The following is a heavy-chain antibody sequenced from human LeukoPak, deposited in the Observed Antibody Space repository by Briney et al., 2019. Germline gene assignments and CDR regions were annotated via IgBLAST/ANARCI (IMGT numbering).Heavy chain of an antibody. V-gene: IGHV3-21*01. CDR2: ISNNTNYI. CDR1: GFTFSSYS. CDR3: ARDIYTLGH. Sequence: GGSLRLSCAASGFTFSSYSMNWVRQAPGKGLAWVSSISNNTNYIYYAGSLKGRFTHSRDNAKNSLNLQMNSLRADDTAVYYCARDIYTLGHRGQGTLVIVCS. J-gene: IGHJ1*01. D-gene: IGHD3-16*01.